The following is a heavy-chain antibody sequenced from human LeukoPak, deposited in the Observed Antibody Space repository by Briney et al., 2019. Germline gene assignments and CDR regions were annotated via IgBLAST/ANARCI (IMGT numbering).Heavy chain of an antibody. V-gene: IGHV4-38-2*01. J-gene: IGHJ4*02. Sequence: SETLSLTCAVSGYSISSGYYWGWIRQPPGKGLEWIGSICHSGSTYYNPSLKSRVTISVDTSKNQFSLKLSSVTAADTAVYYCARGLGDGYIGYWGQGTLVTVSS. CDR3: ARGLGDGYIGY. CDR1: GYSISSGYY. D-gene: IGHD6-13*01. CDR2: ICHSGST.